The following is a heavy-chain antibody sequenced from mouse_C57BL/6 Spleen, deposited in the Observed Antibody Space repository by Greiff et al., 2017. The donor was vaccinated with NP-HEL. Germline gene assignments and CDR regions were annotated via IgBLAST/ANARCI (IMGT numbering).Heavy chain of an antibody. Sequence: VQLQESGAELVKPGASVKLSCKASGYTFTEYTIHWVKQRSGQGLEWIGWFYPGSGSIKYNEKFKDKATLTADKSSSTVYMELSRLTSEDSAVYFCARHEVRSNYERTWFAYWGQGTLVTVSA. CDR3: ARHEVRSNYERTWFAY. CDR1: GYTFTEYT. CDR2: FYPGSGSI. V-gene: IGHV1-62-2*01. J-gene: IGHJ3*01. D-gene: IGHD2-5*01.